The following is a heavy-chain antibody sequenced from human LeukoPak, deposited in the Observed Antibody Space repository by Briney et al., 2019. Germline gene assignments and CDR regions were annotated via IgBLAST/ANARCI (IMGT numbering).Heavy chain of an antibody. Sequence: GGSLTLSCAASGFTLSSYAMSCARQAPGKGLEGVLHFSGCEGSTYYAHSVKGRCTRSRDNSRDTLYLQMNSPRAEDTAVYYGAILPGYSSGWYEVNYWGQGTLVTVSS. CDR3: AILPGYSSGWYEVNY. J-gene: IGHJ4*02. CDR1: GFTLSSYA. D-gene: IGHD6-13*01. V-gene: IGHV3-23*01. CDR2: FSGCEGST.